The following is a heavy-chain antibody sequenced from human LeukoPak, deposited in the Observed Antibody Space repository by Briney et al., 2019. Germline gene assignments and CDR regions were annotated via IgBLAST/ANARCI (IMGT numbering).Heavy chain of an antibody. CDR3: ATIAVAVHFDY. CDR1: GYSISSGYY. CDR2: IYNSGST. Sequence: PSETLSLTCAVSGYSISSGYYWGWIRQPPGKGLEWIGSIYNSGSTYYNPSLKSRVTISVDTSKNQFSLKLSSVTAADTAVYYCATIAVAVHFDYWGQGTLVTVSS. V-gene: IGHV4-38-2*01. J-gene: IGHJ4*02. D-gene: IGHD6-19*01.